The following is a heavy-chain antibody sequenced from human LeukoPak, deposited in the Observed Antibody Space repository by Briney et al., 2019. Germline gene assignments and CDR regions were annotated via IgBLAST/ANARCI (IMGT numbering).Heavy chain of an antibody. CDR3: AKGATTPNP. CDR2: ITSSGSTI. Sequence: LEWVSYITSSGSTIYYADSVKGRFTISRDNAKNSLYLQTNSLRAEDTAVYYCAKGATTPNPWGQGTLVTVSS. J-gene: IGHJ5*02. V-gene: IGHV3-11*01. D-gene: IGHD4-11*01.